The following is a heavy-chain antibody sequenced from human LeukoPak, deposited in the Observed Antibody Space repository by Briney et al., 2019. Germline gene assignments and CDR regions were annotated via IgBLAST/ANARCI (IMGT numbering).Heavy chain of an antibody. CDR1: GGSISSYS. D-gene: IGHD3-22*01. V-gene: IGHV4-30-2*01. CDR2: IYHSGST. J-gene: IGHJ3*02. CDR3: AREVVMGAFDI. Sequence: SETLSLTCTVSGGSISSYSWSWIRQPPGKGLEWIGYIYHSGSTYYNPSLKSRVTISVDRSKNQFSLKLSSVTAADTAVYYCAREVVMGAFDIWGQGTMVTVSS.